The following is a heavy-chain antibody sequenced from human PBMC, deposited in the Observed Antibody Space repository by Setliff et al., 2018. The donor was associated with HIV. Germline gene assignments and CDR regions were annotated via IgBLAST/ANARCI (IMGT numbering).Heavy chain of an antibody. V-gene: IGHV1-3*01. Sequence: GASVKVSCKTSGYTFKSYDINWVRQAPGQRPEWMARINAGNGNREYSPKFQGRVTITADTSASTMYMELSSLRSEDTAVYYCARDQGCDYWGQGTLVTVSS. J-gene: IGHJ4*02. CDR2: INAGNGNR. D-gene: IGHD6-19*01. CDR1: GYTFKSYD. CDR3: ARDQGCDY.